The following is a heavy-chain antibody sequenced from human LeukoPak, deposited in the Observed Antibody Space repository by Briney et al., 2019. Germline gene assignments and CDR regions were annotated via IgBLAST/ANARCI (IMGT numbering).Heavy chain of an antibody. CDR1: GYSFSSYW. J-gene: IGHJ3*02. D-gene: IGHD3-10*01. CDR3: ATRGGGQMVRGIPDAFDI. V-gene: IGHV5-51*01. Sequence: GESLKISCKGSGYSFSSYWIGWVRQMPGKGLEWMGMIYPGDSDPRYSPSFQGQVTFSADKSINTAHLHWSSLKASDTAMYYCATRGGGQMVRGIPDAFDIWGQGTMVTVPS. CDR2: IYPGDSDP.